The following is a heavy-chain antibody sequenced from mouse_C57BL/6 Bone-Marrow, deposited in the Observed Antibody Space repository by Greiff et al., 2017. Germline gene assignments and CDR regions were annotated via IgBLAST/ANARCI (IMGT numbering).Heavy chain of an antibody. CDR1: GFNIKDDY. D-gene: IGHD2-4*01. Sequence: VQLQQSGAELVRPGASVKLSCTASGFNIKDDYMHWVKQRPEQGLEWIGWIDPENGDTEYASKFQGKATITADTSSNTAYLQLSSLTSEDTAVYYCTTKSYYDYDWFAYWGEGTLVTVSA. V-gene: IGHV14-4*01. CDR2: IDPENGDT. J-gene: IGHJ3*01. CDR3: TTKSYYDYDWFAY.